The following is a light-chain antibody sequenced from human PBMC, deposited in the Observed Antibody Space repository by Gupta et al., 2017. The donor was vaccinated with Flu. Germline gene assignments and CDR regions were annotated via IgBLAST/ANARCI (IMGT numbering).Light chain of an antibody. J-gene: IGKJ1*01. Sequence: EIVMAQSPATLSVSPGERATLSCWASQAVGSNLAWYQQKPGQAPRLLIYGASTRATGVPARFSGGGSGTDFTLTISSLQSEDFAVYYCQQYNNWSPLTFGQGTKVEIK. CDR2: GAS. CDR1: QAVGSN. V-gene: IGKV3-15*01. CDR3: QQYNNWSPLT.